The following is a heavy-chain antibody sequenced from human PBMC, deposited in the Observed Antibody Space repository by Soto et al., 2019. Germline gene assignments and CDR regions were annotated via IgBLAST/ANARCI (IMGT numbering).Heavy chain of an antibody. J-gene: IGHJ6*02. CDR2: IWYDGSNK. Sequence: HPGGSLRLSCAASGFTFNSYGMHWVRQAPGKGLEWVAVIWYDGSNKYYADSVKGRFTISRDNSKNTLYLQMNSLRAEDTAVYYCARDCDGSGSYYSIYYYYGMDVWGQGTTVTVSS. V-gene: IGHV3-33*01. D-gene: IGHD3-10*01. CDR3: ARDCDGSGSYYSIYYYYGMDV. CDR1: GFTFNSYG.